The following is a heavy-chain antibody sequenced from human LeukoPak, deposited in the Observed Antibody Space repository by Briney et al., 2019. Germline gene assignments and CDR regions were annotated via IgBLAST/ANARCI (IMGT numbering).Heavy chain of an antibody. J-gene: IGHJ4*02. CDR1: GYSISSGYY. CDR2: IYHSGST. Sequence: SSETLSLTCAVSGYSISSGYYWGWIRQPPGKGLGWIGSIYHSGSTYYNPSLKSRVTISVDTSKNQFSLKLSSVTAADTAVYYCARDPPFIAARPYYFDYWGQGTLVTVSS. D-gene: IGHD6-6*01. V-gene: IGHV4-38-2*02. CDR3: ARDPPFIAARPYYFDY.